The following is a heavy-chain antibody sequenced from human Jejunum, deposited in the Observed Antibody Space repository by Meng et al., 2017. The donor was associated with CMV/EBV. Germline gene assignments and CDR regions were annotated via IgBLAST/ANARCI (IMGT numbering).Heavy chain of an antibody. D-gene: IGHD3-16*01. CDR1: GFTFTDYA. J-gene: IGHJ3*01. Sequence: SGFTFTDYAMSWVRQAPGKGLERISVFYISGRSTYYADSVKGRFTISRDNSKNMVYLQMNSLRVEDTAVYYCAKDRGGSDDAYDVWGQGTTVTVSS. CDR2: FYISGRST. V-gene: IGHV3-23*03. CDR3: AKDRGGSDDAYDV.